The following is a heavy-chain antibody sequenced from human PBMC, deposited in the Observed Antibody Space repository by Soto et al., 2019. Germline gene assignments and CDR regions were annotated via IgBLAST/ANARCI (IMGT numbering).Heavy chain of an antibody. CDR3: ARGRYCLTGRCFPNWFDS. CDR1: GDSISTVDYF. CDR2: IYKSATT. Sequence: SETLSLTCSVSGDSISTVDYFWAWIRQPPGQALEYIGYIYKSATTYYNPSFEGRVAISLDTSKSPFSLNVTSVTAADTAVYFCARGRYCLTGRCFPNWFDSWGQGTLVTV. V-gene: IGHV4-30-4*01. J-gene: IGHJ5*01. D-gene: IGHD2-15*01.